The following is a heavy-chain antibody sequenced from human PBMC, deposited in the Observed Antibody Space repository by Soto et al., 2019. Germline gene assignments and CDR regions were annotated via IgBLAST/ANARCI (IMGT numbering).Heavy chain of an antibody. CDR3: ARSIDS. J-gene: IGHJ5*01. CDR1: GGSLSSGCYY. V-gene: IGHV4-31*03. CDR2: THYSAST. Sequence: QVQLQESRPGLVKPSQTLSLTCTVSGGSLSSGCYYWSWIRQHPGKCLEWLGYTHYSASTYYNPTLKSRVTISVETSKHNFSLKLSSVTAGDTPVYWCARSIDSWGQGTLVSVSS.